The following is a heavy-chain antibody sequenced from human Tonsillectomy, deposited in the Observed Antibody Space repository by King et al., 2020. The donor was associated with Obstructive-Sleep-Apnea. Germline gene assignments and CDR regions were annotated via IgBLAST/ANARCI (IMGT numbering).Heavy chain of an antibody. CDR2: IYYSGRT. CDR1: GGSISGYY. D-gene: IGHD1-26*01. CDR3: ARLREQPEPFDS. V-gene: IGHV4-59*01. Sequence: HVQLQESGPGLVKPSETLSLTCTVSGGSISGYYWSWIRQPPGKGLEWIGYIYYSGRTKYNPSLKSRATISVDTSKNQFSLRLSSVTAADTAVYYCARLREQPEPFDSWGQGTLVTVSS. J-gene: IGHJ4*02.